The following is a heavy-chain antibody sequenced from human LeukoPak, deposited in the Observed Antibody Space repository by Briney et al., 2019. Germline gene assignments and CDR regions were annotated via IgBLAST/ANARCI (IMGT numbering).Heavy chain of an antibody. CDR3: ARARLGFGTTNAFDI. CDR2: INHSGST. V-gene: IGHV4-34*01. Sequence: SETLFLTCAVYGGSFSGYYWSWIRQPPGKGLEWIGEINHSGSTNYNPSLKSRVPISVDTSKNQFSLKLSSVTAADTAVYYCARARLGFGTTNAFDIWGQGTMVTVSS. CDR1: GGSFSGYY. J-gene: IGHJ3*02. D-gene: IGHD1-14*01.